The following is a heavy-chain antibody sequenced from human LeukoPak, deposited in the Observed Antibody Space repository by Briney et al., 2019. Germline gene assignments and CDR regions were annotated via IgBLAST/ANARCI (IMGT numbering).Heavy chain of an antibody. CDR3: ASGDSSSWFSFDH. Sequence: GGSLRLSCAASGFTFSSYAMHWVRQAPGKGLEWVAVISYDGSNKYYADSVKGRFTISRDNSKNTLYLQMNSLRAEDTAIYFCASGDSSSWFSFDHWGQGTLVTVSS. D-gene: IGHD6-13*01. J-gene: IGHJ4*02. V-gene: IGHV3-30-3*01. CDR1: GFTFSSYA. CDR2: ISYDGSNK.